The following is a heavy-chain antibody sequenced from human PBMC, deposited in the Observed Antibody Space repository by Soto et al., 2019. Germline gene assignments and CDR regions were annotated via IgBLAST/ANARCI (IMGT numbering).Heavy chain of an antibody. Sequence: SETLSLTCTVSGGSISSYYWSWIRQPPGKGLEWIGYIYYSGSTNYNPSLKSRVTISVDTSKNQFSLKLSSVTAADTSGYYCARDSGESYFDYWGQGTLVTVSS. CDR3: ARDSGESYFDY. CDR2: IYYSGST. J-gene: IGHJ4*02. CDR1: GGSISSYY. V-gene: IGHV4-59*01. D-gene: IGHD3-10*01.